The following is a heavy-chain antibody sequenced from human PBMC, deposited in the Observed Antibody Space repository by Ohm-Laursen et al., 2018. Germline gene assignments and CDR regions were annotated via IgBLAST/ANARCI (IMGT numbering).Heavy chain of an antibody. D-gene: IGHD6-19*01. CDR1: GATISGYW. CDR2: ISWNSGSI. V-gene: IGHV3-9*01. Sequence: SLRLSCSASGATISGYWMHWVRQAPGKGLEWVSGISWNSGSIGYADSVKGRFTISRDNAKNSLYLQMNSLRAEDTALYYCAKYRYSSGWRNDAFDIWGQGTMVTVSS. CDR3: AKYRYSSGWRNDAFDI. J-gene: IGHJ3*02.